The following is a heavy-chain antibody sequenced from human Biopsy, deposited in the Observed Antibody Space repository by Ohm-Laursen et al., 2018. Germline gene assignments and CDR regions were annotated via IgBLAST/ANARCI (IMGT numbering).Heavy chain of an antibody. D-gene: IGHD3-9*01. CDR2: NIPILGTG. CDR3: AKKLTGEIHH. CDR1: GSTFSNYG. J-gene: IGHJ1*01. V-gene: IGHV1-69*06. Sequence: SVKVSCKAPGSTFSNYGVNWVRQAPGQGLEWLGGNIPILGTGNFAQKFQDRVTVAADTSTSTAAMELRSLRSDDTAVYYCAKKLTGEIHHWGQGTLVIVSS.